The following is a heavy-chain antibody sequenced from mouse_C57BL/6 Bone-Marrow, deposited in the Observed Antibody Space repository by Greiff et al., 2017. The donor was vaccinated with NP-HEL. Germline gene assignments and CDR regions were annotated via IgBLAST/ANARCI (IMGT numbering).Heavy chain of an antibody. D-gene: IGHD1-1*01. J-gene: IGHJ2*01. Sequence: VKLVESGAELMKPGASVKLSCKATGYTFTGYWIEWVKQRPGHGLEWIGEILPGSGSTTYNEKFKGKATFTADTSSNTAYMQLSSLTTEDSAIYYCARDYGSSYYFYYWGQGTTLTVSS. CDR1: GYTFTGYW. CDR3: ARDYGSSYYFYY. CDR2: ILPGSGST. V-gene: IGHV1-9*01.